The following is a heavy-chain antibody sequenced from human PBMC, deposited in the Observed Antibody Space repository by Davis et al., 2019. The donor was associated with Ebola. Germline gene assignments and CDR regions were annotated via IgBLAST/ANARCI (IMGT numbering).Heavy chain of an antibody. D-gene: IGHD5-24*01. J-gene: IGHJ3*02. Sequence: GESLKISCKGSGYSFTNYWIGWVRQMPGKGLEWMGIIHPGDSDTRYSPSFEGQVTISADKSIKTAFLQWSSLKASDTAMYYCASLRRTITGMDDAFDIWGQGTMVTVSS. CDR3: ASLRRTITGMDDAFDI. CDR1: GYSFTNYW. CDR2: IHPGDSDT. V-gene: IGHV5-51*01.